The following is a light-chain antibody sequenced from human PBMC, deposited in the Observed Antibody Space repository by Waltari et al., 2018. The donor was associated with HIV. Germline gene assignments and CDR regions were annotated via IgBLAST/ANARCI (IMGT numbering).Light chain of an antibody. CDR3: SSYTTSSTLV. CDR1: SSDVGGYNY. V-gene: IGLV2-14*01. CDR2: EVS. Sequence: SALTQPASVSGSPGQSITISCTGTSSDVGGYNYVSWFQQHPGKAPKLMIYEVSNRPSGVSNRFSGSKSGNTASLTISGLQAEDEADYYCSSYTTSSTLVFGGGTKLTV. J-gene: IGLJ3*02.